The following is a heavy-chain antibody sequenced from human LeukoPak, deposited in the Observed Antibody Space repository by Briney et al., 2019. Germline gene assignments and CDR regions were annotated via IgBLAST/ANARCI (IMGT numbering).Heavy chain of an antibody. D-gene: IGHD6-19*01. Sequence: GGSLRLSCAASGFTFSSYAMHWVRQAPGKGLEWVAVISYDGSNKYYADSVKGRFTISRDNSKNTLYLQMNSLRAEDTAVYYCAVAGTYYYYGMDVWGQGTTVTVSS. J-gene: IGHJ6*02. CDR1: GFTFSSYA. CDR3: AVAGTYYYYGMDV. CDR2: ISYDGSNK. V-gene: IGHV3-30-3*01.